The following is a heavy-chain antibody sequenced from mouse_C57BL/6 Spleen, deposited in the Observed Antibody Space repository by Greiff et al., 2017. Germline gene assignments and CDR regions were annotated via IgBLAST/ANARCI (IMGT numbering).Heavy chain of an antibody. CDR2: IYPGDGET. Sequence: QVQLQQSGAELVKPGASVKISCKASGYEISSYWMNWVKQRPGKGLEWIGQIYPGDGETNYNGKVQGKATLTADKSSSTAYMQLRSLTSEDSSVYFCARVTTVVSKAMDYWGQGTSVTVSS. V-gene: IGHV1-80*01. CDR1: GYEISSYW. J-gene: IGHJ4*01. D-gene: IGHD1-1*01. CDR3: ARVTTVVSKAMDY.